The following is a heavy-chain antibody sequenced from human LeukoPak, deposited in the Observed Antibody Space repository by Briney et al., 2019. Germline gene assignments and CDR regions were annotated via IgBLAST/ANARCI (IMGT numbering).Heavy chain of an antibody. CDR1: GGSFSGYY. J-gene: IGHJ4*02. Sequence: SETLSLTCAVYGGSFSGYYWSWIRQPPGKGLEWIGEINHSGSTNYNPSLKSRVTISVDTSKNQFSLKLSSVTAADTAVYYSARVPEEPTLGYCSSTSCPRSFALDYWGQGTLVTVSS. V-gene: IGHV4-34*01. CDR2: INHSGST. CDR3: ARVPEEPTLGYCSSTSCPRSFALDY. D-gene: IGHD2-2*01.